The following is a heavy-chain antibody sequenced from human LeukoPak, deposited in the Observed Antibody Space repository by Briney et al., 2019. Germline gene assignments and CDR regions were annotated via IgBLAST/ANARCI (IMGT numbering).Heavy chain of an antibody. Sequence: GGSLRLSCAASGFTFSSYWMSWVRQAPGKGLEWVANVKQDGSEKYYVDSVKGRFTISRDNAKDSLYLQMNSLRVEDTAVYYCARDRSYGSGSLDIDYWGQGTLVTVSS. V-gene: IGHV3-7*01. J-gene: IGHJ4*02. D-gene: IGHD3-10*01. CDR3: ARDRSYGSGSLDIDY. CDR2: VKQDGSEK. CDR1: GFTFSSYW.